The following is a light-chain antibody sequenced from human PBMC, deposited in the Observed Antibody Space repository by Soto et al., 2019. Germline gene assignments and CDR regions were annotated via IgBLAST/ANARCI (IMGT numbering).Light chain of an antibody. CDR1: SGSIATNY. V-gene: IGLV6-57*02. Sequence: NFMLTQPHSVSESPGKTVTISCTGSSGSIATNYVQWYQQRPGSAPTTVIYEDDQRPSGVPDRFSGSIDRSSNSASLTISGLKTEDEADYYCQSYDSSNRGVFGGGTKLTVL. CDR3: QSYDSSNRGV. J-gene: IGLJ3*02. CDR2: EDD.